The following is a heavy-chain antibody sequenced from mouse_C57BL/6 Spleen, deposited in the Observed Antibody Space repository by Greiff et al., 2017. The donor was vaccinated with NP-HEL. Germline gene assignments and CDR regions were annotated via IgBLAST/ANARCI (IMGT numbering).Heavy chain of an antibody. J-gene: IGHJ2*01. CDR2: IRNKANGYTT. CDR1: GFTFTDYY. Sequence: EVKLMESGGGLVQPGGSLSLSCAASGFTFTDYYMSWVRQPPGKTLEWLGFIRNKANGYTTEYSASVKGRFTISRDNSQSILYLQMNALRAEDSATYYCARSNWDFYYFDYWGQGTTLTVSS. V-gene: IGHV7-3*01. CDR3: ARSNWDFYYFDY. D-gene: IGHD4-1*01.